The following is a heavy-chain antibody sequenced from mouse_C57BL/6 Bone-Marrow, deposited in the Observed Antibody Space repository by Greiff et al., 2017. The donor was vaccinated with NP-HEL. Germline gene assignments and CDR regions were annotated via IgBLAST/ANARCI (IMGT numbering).Heavy chain of an antibody. CDR3: AREAYYGSSDWYFDV. D-gene: IGHD1-1*01. V-gene: IGHV1-69*01. Sequence: QVQLQQPGAELVMPGASVKLSCKASGYTFTSYWMHWVKQRPGQGLEWIGEIDPSDSYTNYNQKFKGKSTLTVDKSSSTAYMQLSSLTSEYSAVYYCAREAYYGSSDWYFDVWGTGTTVTVSS. J-gene: IGHJ1*03. CDR1: GYTFTSYW. CDR2: IDPSDSYT.